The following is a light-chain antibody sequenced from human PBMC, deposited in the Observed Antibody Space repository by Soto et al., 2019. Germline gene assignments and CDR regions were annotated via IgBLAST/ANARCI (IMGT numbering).Light chain of an antibody. Sequence: ETVLTQSPGTLSLSPGETATLSCRASQTVTTNYLAWYQQKPDQAPRLLIYGVSSRATGIPDRFSGSGSGTDFTLTISRLEPEDFAVYYCQQYGSSVFTFGQGTKLEIK. J-gene: IGKJ2*01. CDR2: GVS. CDR3: QQYGSSVFT. CDR1: QTVTTNY. V-gene: IGKV3-20*01.